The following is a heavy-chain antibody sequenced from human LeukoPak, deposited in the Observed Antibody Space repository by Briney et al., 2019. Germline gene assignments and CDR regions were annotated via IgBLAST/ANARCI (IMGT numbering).Heavy chain of an antibody. V-gene: IGHV4-38-2*02. CDR3: ARDLSITMIRGVTFDY. CDR2: IYHSGST. Sequence: SETLSLTCTVSGYSISSGYYWGWIRQPPGKGLEWIGSIYHSGSTYYNPSLKSRVTISVDTSKNQFSLKLSSVTAADTAVYFCARDLSITMIRGVTFDYWGQGILITVSS. CDR1: GYSISSGYY. J-gene: IGHJ4*02. D-gene: IGHD3-10*01.